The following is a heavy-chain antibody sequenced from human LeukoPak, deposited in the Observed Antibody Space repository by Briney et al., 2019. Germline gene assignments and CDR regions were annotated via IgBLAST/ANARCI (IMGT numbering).Heavy chain of an antibody. Sequence: PGGSLRLSCAASGFTFEIYWMSWVRQAPGKGLEWVANIRKDGSEENYVDSVKGRFTISRDNAKNSLYLQMNSLRADDTALYYCARHWEGVESDAFDIWGQGTMVTVSS. CDR2: IRKDGSEE. V-gene: IGHV3-7*04. D-gene: IGHD1-26*01. J-gene: IGHJ3*02. CDR3: ARHWEGVESDAFDI. CDR1: GFTFEIYW.